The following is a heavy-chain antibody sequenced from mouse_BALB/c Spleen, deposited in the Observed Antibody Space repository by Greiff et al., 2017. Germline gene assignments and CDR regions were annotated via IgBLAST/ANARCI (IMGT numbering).Heavy chain of an antibody. CDR1: GYSITSGYY. V-gene: IGHV3-6*02. CDR3: ARGDFWDWYFDV. Sequence: EVKLQESGPGLVKPSQSLSLTCSVTGYSITSGYYWNWIRQFPGNKLEWMGYISYDGSNNYNPSLKNRISITRDTSKNQFFLKLNSVTTEDTATYYCARGDFWDWYFDVWGAGTTVTVSS. J-gene: IGHJ1*01. D-gene: IGHD4-1*01. CDR2: ISYDGSN.